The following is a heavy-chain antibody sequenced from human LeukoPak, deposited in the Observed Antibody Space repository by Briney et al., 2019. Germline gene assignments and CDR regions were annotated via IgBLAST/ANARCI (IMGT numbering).Heavy chain of an antibody. CDR2: IYPGDSDT. Sequence: GESLKISCKGSGYTFTKYLIACVRQMPGKSLGWMGIIYPGDSDTKYSPSFQGQVTISADKSISTAYLQWSSLKASDTAMYYCARTRWEQNQRHFDYWGQGTLVTVSS. V-gene: IGHV5-51*01. CDR3: ARTRWEQNQRHFDY. CDR1: GYTFTKYL. D-gene: IGHD1-26*01. J-gene: IGHJ4*02.